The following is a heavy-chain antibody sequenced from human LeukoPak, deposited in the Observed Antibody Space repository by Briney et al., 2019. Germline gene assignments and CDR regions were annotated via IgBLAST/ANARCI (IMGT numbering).Heavy chain of an antibody. D-gene: IGHD3-10*01. CDR3: ARGILGFGELKSPFDY. V-gene: IGHV1-69*04. CDR2: IIPILGIA. J-gene: IGHJ4*02. Sequence: GASVKVSCKASGGTFSSYAISWVRQAPGQGLEWMGRIIPILGIANYAQKFQGRVTITADKSTSTAYMELSSLRSEDTAVYYCARGILGFGELKSPFDYWGQGTLVTVSS. CDR1: GGTFSSYA.